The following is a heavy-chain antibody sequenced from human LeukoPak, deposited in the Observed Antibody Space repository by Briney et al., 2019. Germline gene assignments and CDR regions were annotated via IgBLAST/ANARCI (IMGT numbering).Heavy chain of an antibody. J-gene: IGHJ4*02. CDR1: GGSISSGGYS. Sequence: SQTLSLTCAVSGGSISSGGYSWSWIRQPPGKGLEWIGYIYHSGSTYYNPSLKSRVTISVDRSKNQFSLKLGSVTAADTAVYYCARPGSSSWRGGFDYWGQGTLVTVSS. V-gene: IGHV4-30-2*01. D-gene: IGHD6-13*01. CDR2: IYHSGST. CDR3: ARPGSSSWRGGFDY.